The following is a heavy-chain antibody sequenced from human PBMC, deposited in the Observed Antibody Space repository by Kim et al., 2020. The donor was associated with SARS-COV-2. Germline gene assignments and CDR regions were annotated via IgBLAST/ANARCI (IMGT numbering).Heavy chain of an antibody. V-gene: IGHV3-74*01. D-gene: IGHD6-13*01. Sequence: SYADSVKGRFTISRDNAKNTLYLQMNSLRAEDTAVYYCARGVIAAAGDYWGQGTLVTVSS. J-gene: IGHJ4*02. CDR3: ARGVIAAAGDY.